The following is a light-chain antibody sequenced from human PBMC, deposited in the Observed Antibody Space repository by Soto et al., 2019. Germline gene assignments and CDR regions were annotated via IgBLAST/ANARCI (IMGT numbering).Light chain of an antibody. J-gene: IGLJ2*01. Sequence: QSALTQPASVSGSPGPAITISCTGTSSDVGGYNYVSWYQQHPGKAPKLMIYDVSSRPSGVSNRFSGSKSGNTASLTISGLLSEDEADYYCTSYTHNNTPLFCGGTKLTVL. CDR2: DVS. V-gene: IGLV2-14*03. CDR3: TSYTHNNTPL. CDR1: SSDVGGYNY.